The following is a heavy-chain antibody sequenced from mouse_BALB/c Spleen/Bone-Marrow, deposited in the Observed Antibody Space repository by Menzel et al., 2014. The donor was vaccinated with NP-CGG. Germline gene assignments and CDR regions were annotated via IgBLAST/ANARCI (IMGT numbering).Heavy chain of an antibody. V-gene: IGHV5-9*02. D-gene: IGHD4-1*01. CDR1: GFAFSSYD. CDR3: ARQGNWDGYFDV. Sequence: DVHLVESGGGLVKPGGSLKLSCAASGFAFSSYDMSWVRQTPEKRPEWVATISSGGSYTYYPDSVKGRLTISRDNARNTLYLQMSSLRSEDTALYYCARQGNWDGYFDVWGAGTTVTVSS. CDR2: ISSGGSYT. J-gene: IGHJ1*01.